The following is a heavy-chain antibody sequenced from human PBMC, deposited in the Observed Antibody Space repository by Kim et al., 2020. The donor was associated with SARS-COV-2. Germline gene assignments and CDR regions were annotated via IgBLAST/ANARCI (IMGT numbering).Heavy chain of an antibody. J-gene: IGHJ5*02. Sequence: SVKVSCKASGGTFSSYAISWVRQAPGQGLEWMGGIIPIFGTANYAQKFQGRVTITADESTSTAYMELSSLRSEDTAVYYCARGPFVPAATHTEGWFDPWGQGTLVTVSS. CDR1: GGTFSSYA. CDR3: ARGPFVPAATHTEGWFDP. D-gene: IGHD2-2*01. V-gene: IGHV1-69*13. CDR2: IIPIFGTA.